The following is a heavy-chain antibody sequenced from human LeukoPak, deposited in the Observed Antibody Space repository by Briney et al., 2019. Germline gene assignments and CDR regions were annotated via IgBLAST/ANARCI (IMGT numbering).Heavy chain of an antibody. CDR1: GFTFSSYA. V-gene: IGHV3-23*01. CDR3: AKGNDIGGYYYPHFDY. Sequence: GGSLRLSCAASGFTFSSYAMSWVRQAPGKGLEWVSAISGSGGSTYYADSVKGRFTISRDNSKNTLYPQMNSLRAEDTAVYYCAKGNDIGGYYYPHFDYWGQGTLVTVSS. CDR2: ISGSGGST. J-gene: IGHJ4*02. D-gene: IGHD3-22*01.